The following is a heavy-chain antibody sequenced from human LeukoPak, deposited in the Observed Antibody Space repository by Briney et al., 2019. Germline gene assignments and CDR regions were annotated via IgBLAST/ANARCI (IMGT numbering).Heavy chain of an antibody. CDR2: IYYSGRA. V-gene: IGHV4-59*01. J-gene: IGHJ3*02. CDR3: ARDFRGSVDAFDI. CDR1: GGSISDYY. Sequence: SETLSLTCTVSGGSISDYYWNWMRQPPGKGLEWIGYIYYSGRANYNPSLKSRVSISVDTSKNQFSLKLSSVTAADTAVYYCARDFRGSVDAFDIWGQGTMVAVSS.